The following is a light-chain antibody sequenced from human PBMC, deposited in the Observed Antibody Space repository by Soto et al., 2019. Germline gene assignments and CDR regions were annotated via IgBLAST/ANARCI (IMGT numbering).Light chain of an antibody. Sequence: EIVLTQSPTTLSVSPGERATLSCRASQTVSSNYVAWCQQRPGQAPRLLIYGASTRAAGIPDRFSGSGSGTDFTLTITRLEAEDSAVYCCPQYTGPPTTFGQGTLLEVK. CDR2: GAS. V-gene: IGKV3-20*01. J-gene: IGKJ5*01. CDR3: PQYTGPPTT. CDR1: QTVSSNY.